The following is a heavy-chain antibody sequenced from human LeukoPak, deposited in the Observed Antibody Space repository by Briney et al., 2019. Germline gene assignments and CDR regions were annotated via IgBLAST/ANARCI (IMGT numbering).Heavy chain of an antibody. CDR3: VREKLYVSSWGFQH. D-gene: IGHD6-13*01. CDR2: FYYSGRT. CDR1: GGSISRYY. Sequence: SGTLSPTLNVLGGSISRYYWSWIRQPPGQGLGWGGYFYYSGRTKYIPSLNSRVTMSVDTSKNLFFLNLASVTAADTAVYFCVREKLYVSSWGFQHWGQGALVSVFS. J-gene: IGHJ1*01. V-gene: IGHV4-59*12.